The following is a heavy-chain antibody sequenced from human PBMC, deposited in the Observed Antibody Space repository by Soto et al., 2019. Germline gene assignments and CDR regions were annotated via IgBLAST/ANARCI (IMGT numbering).Heavy chain of an antibody. CDR2: INAGNGNT. V-gene: IGHV1-3*01. CDR3: ARDSGYYDSSGYLFL. J-gene: IGHJ2*01. D-gene: IGHD3-22*01. Sequence: ASVKVSCKASGYTFTSYAMHWVRQAPGQRLEWMGWINAGNGNTKYSQKFQGRVTITRDTSASTAYMELSSLRSEDTAVYYCARDSGYYDSSGYLFLWGRGTLVTVSS. CDR1: GYTFTSYA.